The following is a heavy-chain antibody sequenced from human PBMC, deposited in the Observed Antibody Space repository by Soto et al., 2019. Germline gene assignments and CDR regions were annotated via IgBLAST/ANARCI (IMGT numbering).Heavy chain of an antibody. CDR3: ARRRLAMVVVVFHAFAI. CDR1: GGSISSSYW. CDR2: IYHSGNT. J-gene: IGHJ3*02. V-gene: IGHV4-4*02. D-gene: IGHD3-22*01. Sequence: QVQLQESGPGLVKPSGTLSLTCAVSGGSISSSYWWSWVRQPPGKGLEWIGEIYHSGNTNDNPSLNIQVPISVDRSKTQFSRQLSSGTAADTAVYYCARRRLAMVVVVFHAFAIWGQGTMVTVSS.